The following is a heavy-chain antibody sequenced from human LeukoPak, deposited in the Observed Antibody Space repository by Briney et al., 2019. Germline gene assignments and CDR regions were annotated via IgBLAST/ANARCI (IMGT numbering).Heavy chain of an antibody. Sequence: GRSLRLSRAASGFTFDDYGMSWVRQAPGKGLEWVSGINWNGGSTGYADSVKGRFTISRDNAKNSLYLQMNSLRAEDTALYYCARGDYGEHFDYWGQGTLVTVSS. D-gene: IGHD4-17*01. CDR2: INWNGGST. J-gene: IGHJ4*02. CDR3: ARGDYGEHFDY. V-gene: IGHV3-20*04. CDR1: GFTFDDYG.